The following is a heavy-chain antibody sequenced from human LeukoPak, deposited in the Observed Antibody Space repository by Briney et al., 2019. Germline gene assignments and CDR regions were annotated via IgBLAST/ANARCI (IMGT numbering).Heavy chain of an antibody. CDR3: ARDGDQYYYGSGSYDH. D-gene: IGHD3-10*01. Sequence: GGSLRLSCAASGFTFSSYEMNWVRQAPGKGLEWVSYIISSGSTIYYADSVKGRFTISRDNAKNSLYLQMNSLRAEDTAVYYCARDGDQYYYGSGSYDHWGQGTLVTVSS. V-gene: IGHV3-48*03. CDR1: GFTFSSYE. CDR2: IISSGSTI. J-gene: IGHJ4*02.